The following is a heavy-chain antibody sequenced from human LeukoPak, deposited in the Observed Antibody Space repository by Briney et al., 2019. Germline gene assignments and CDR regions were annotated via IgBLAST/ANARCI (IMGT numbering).Heavy chain of an antibody. V-gene: IGHV4-39*01. Sequence: SETLSLTCTISGGSIRSNSYHWGWIRQPPGKGLEWIGSIYYSGSTYYSPSLKSRVTISVDSSKNQFSLKLSSVTAADTAVYHCARQEGVSYFSSGSYFDSWGQGALVAVSS. J-gene: IGHJ4*02. CDR1: GGSIRSNSYH. CDR2: IYYSGST. D-gene: IGHD3-10*01. CDR3: ARQEGVSYFSSGSYFDS.